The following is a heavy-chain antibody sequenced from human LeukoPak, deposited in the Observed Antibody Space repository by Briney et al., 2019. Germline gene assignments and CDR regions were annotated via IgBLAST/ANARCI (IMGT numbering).Heavy chain of an antibody. J-gene: IGHJ4*02. V-gene: IGHV3-23*01. Sequence: GGSLGLSCAASGFTSRDSYMSWVRQAPGKGLEGVSAISGSGGSTYYADSVKGRFTISRDNSKNTLYLQMNSLRAEDTAVYYCARANPYDILTGYLVYWGQGTLVTVSS. CDR2: ISGSGGST. D-gene: IGHD3-9*01. CDR1: GFTSRDSY. CDR3: ARANPYDILTGYLVY.